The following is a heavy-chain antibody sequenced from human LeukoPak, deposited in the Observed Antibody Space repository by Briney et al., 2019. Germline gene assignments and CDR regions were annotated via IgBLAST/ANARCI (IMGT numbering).Heavy chain of an antibody. CDR2: IYYSGST. Sequence: SETLSLTCTVSGGSISSYYWSWIRQPPGKGLEWIGYIYYSGSTNYNPSLKSRVTISVDTSKNQFSLKLSSVTAADTAMYYCARLDTMVRGVIDYWGQGTLVTVSS. CDR3: ARLDTMVRGVIDY. CDR1: GGSISSYY. V-gene: IGHV4-59*01. J-gene: IGHJ4*02. D-gene: IGHD3-10*01.